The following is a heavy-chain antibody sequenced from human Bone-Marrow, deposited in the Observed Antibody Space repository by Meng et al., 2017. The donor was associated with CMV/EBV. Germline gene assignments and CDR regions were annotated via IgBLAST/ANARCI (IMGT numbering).Heavy chain of an antibody. V-gene: IGHV3-30*04. Sequence: GESLKISCAASGFTFSSYAMHWVRQAPGKGLEWVAVISYDGSNKYYADSVKGRVTISRDNSKNTVYLQMNSLRAGDTAVYYCARVVGYSSSEAAGASPAETPFDYWGQGTLVTVSS. J-gene: IGHJ4*02. CDR3: ARVVGYSSSEAAGASPAETPFDY. D-gene: IGHD6-6*01. CDR1: GFTFSSYA. CDR2: ISYDGSNK.